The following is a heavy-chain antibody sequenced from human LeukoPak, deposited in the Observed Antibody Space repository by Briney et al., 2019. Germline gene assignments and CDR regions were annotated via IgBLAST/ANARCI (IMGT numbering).Heavy chain of an antibody. J-gene: IGHJ3*02. V-gene: IGHV1-24*01. CDR2: FDPEDGET. D-gene: IGHD1-1*01. CDR1: GYTLTELS. CDR3: ATDLYNWNDKRAFDI. Sequence: GASVKVSCKVSGYTLTELSMHWVRQAPGKGLEWMGGFDPEDGETIYAQKFQGRVTMTEDTSTDTAYMELSSLRSEDTAVYYCATDLYNWNDKRAFDIWGQGTMVTVSS.